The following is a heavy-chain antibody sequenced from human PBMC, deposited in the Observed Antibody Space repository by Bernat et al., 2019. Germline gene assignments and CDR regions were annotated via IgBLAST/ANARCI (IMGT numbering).Heavy chain of an antibody. V-gene: IGHV4-59*12. CDR1: GGSISSYY. D-gene: IGHD2-2*01. J-gene: IGHJ6*03. CDR3: ARDVRGYCSSTSCHYYMDV. CDR2: IYYSGST. Sequence: QVQLQESGPGLVKPSETLSLTCTVSGGSISSYYWSWIRQPPGKGLEWIGYIYYSGSTNYNPSLKSRVTISVDTSKNQFSLKLSSVTAADTAVYYCARDVRGYCSSTSCHYYMDVWGKGTTVTVSS.